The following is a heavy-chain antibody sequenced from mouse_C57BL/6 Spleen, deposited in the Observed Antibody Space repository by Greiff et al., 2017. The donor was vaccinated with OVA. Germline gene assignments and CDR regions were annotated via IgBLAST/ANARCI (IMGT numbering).Heavy chain of an antibody. V-gene: IGHV5-16*01. CDR3: AREGYVRYFDY. J-gene: IGHJ2*01. D-gene: IGHD3-2*02. CDR2: INYDGSST. Sequence: EVKLVEPEGGLVQPGSSMKLSCTASGFTFSDYYMAWVRQVPEKGLEWVANINYDGSSTYYLDSLKSRFTISIDTAKNLLYLQMSSLKSEDTATEYCAREGYVRYFDYWGQGTTLTVSA. CDR1: GFTFSDYY.